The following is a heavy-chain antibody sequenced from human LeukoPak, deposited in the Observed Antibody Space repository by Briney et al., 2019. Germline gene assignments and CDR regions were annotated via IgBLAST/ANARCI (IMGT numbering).Heavy chain of an antibody. D-gene: IGHD1-26*01. CDR2: IYHSGST. J-gene: IGHJ3*02. V-gene: IGHV4-59*12. Sequence: SETLSPNCTVFGDSITYYYLNWIRQSPGKGLEWIGYIYHSGSTNYNPSLKSRVSISVNKYKNQFSLKQSNMPAADAAVLYCGRDRSGSYLGAFDIWGQGTMVTVCS. CDR3: GRDRSGSYLGAFDI. CDR1: GDSITYYY.